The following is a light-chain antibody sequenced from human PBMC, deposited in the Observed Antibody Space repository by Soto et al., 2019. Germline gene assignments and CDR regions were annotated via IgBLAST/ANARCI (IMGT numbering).Light chain of an antibody. J-gene: IGKJ1*01. CDR2: GAS. V-gene: IGKV3D-15*01. CDR1: HSISSN. CDR3: QQYNNWPPT. Sequence: EIVLTQSPGTLSLSPGERATLSCRASHSISSNYVAWYQQNPGQAPRLLIYGASSRATGIPDRFSGSGSGTEFTLTISSLQSEDFAVYYCQQYNNWPPTFGQGTKVDIK.